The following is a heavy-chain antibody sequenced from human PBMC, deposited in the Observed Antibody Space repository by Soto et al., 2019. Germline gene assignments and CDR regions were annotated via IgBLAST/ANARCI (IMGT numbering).Heavy chain of an antibody. V-gene: IGHV3-21*01. CDR2: VTSSPSSM. J-gene: IGHJ4*02. CDR3: AREADFASSGYVLDY. Sequence: GGSLRLSCAASGFTFSGFSMNWVRQAPGKGLEWVSSVTSSPSSMFYADSVKGRFTISRDDAKDSLFLQMNSLRADDTTVYYCAREADFASSGYVLDYWRLRTLVTVSS. CDR1: GFTFSGFS. D-gene: IGHD3-22*01.